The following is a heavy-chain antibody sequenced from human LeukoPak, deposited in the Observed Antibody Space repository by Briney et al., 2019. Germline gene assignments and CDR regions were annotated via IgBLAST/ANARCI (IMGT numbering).Heavy chain of an antibody. V-gene: IGHV3-7*03. CDR2: IKQDGSEK. CDR3: ASGQSSGWYYYFDY. D-gene: IGHD6-19*01. Sequence: GGSLRLSCAASGFTFSSYWMSWVRQAPGKGLEWVANIKQDGSEKYYVDSVKGRFTISRDNAKNSLYLQMNSLRAEDTAVYYCASGQSSGWYYYFDYWGQGTLVTVSS. J-gene: IGHJ4*02. CDR1: GFTFSSYW.